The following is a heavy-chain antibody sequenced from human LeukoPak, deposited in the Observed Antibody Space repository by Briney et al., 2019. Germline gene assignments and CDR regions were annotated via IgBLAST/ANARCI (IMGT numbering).Heavy chain of an antibody. D-gene: IGHD6-6*01. CDR1: GFTFENYR. V-gene: IGHV3-30*02. CDR2: IRYDGSNK. CDR3: AKDRIEIAARSIDY. J-gene: IGHJ4*02. Sequence: PGRSLRLSCAASGFTFENYRMHWVRQAPGKGLEWVAFIRYDGSNKYYADSVKGRFTISRDNSKNTLYLQMNSLRAEDTAVYYCAKDRIEIAARSIDYWGQGTLVTVSS.